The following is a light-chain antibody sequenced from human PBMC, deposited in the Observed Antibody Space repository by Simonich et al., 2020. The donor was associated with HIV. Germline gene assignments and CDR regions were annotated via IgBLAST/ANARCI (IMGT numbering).Light chain of an antibody. Sequence: SYELTQPPSVSVSPGQPARITCSGDALPNQYAYWYQQKSGQAPVLVIYKDSERPSGIPERFSGSSSGTTVTLTISGVHAEDEADYYCQSADSSGTPYVVFGGGTKLTVL. J-gene: IGLJ2*01. CDR1: ALPNQY. CDR2: KDS. CDR3: QSADSSGTPYVV. V-gene: IGLV3-25*03.